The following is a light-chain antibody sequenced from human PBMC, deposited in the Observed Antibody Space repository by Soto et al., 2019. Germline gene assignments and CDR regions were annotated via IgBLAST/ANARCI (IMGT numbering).Light chain of an antibody. CDR1: QSLTDW. J-gene: IGKJ1*01. Sequence: DIQMTQSPSTLSASVGDRVTITCRASQSLTDWLAWFQQKPGKAPNLLIYKVSNLESGVPSRFSGSGSGTEFTLTNSSLQPDDVATDYGQQYNGYSWAFGQGTKVEIK. CDR2: KVS. CDR3: QQYNGYSWA. V-gene: IGKV1-5*03.